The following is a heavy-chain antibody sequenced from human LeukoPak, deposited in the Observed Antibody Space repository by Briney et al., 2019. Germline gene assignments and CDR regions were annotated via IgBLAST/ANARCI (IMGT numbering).Heavy chain of an antibody. CDR3: ARGEYGSGSYHIDY. D-gene: IGHD3-10*01. V-gene: IGHV3-23*01. J-gene: IGHJ4*02. CDR1: GFTFSSDA. CDR2: ISGSGGST. Sequence: GGSLRLSCAASGFTFSSDAMSWVRQAPGKGLEWVSAISGSGGSTYYADSVKGRFTISRDNSKNTLYLQMNSLRAEDTAVYYCARGEYGSGSYHIDYWGQGTLVTVSS.